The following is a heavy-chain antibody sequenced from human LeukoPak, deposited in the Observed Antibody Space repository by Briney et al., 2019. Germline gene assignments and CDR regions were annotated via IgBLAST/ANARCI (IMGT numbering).Heavy chain of an antibody. CDR2: ISGSGGST. Sequence: GGSLRLSCVASGFTFSTYGMSWVRQAPGKGLEWVSAISGSGGSTYYADSVKGRFTISRDNAKNSLYLQMNSLRAEDTAVYYCARGEAGDYWGQGTLVTVSS. CDR3: ARGEAGDY. CDR1: GFTFSTYG. V-gene: IGHV3-23*01. J-gene: IGHJ4*02.